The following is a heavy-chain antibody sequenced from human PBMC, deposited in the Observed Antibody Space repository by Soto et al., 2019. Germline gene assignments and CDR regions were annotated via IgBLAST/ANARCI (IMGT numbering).Heavy chain of an antibody. J-gene: IGHJ4*02. Sequence: SETLSLTCAVYGGSFSGYYWSWIRQPPGKGLEWIGEINHSGSTNYNPSLKSRVTISVDTSKNQFSLKLSSVTAADTAVYYCARGLLSTIPVDYWGQGTLVTVSS. D-gene: IGHD3-9*01. CDR1: GGSFSGYY. V-gene: IGHV4-34*01. CDR2: INHSGST. CDR3: ARGLLSTIPVDY.